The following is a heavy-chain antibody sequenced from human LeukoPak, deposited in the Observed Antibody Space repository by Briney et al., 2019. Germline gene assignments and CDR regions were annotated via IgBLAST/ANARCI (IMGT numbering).Heavy chain of an antibody. CDR1: GGTFSSYA. CDR3: ARDWEYYYDSSGYYPNWFDP. Sequence: SVKVSCKASGGTFSSYAISWVRQAPGQGLEWMGGIIPIFGTANYAQKFQGRVTITADESTSTAYMELSSLRSEDTAVYYCARDWEYYYDSSGYYPNWFDPWAREPWSPSPQ. J-gene: IGHJ5*02. CDR2: IIPIFGTA. D-gene: IGHD3-22*01. V-gene: IGHV1-69*13.